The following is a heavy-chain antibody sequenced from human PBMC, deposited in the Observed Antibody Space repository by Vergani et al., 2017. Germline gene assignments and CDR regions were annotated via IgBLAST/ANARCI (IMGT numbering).Heavy chain of an antibody. CDR2: INHSGST. CDR1: GGSFSGYY. D-gene: IGHD6-13*01. Sequence: QVQLQQWGAGLLKPSETLSLTCAVYGGSFSGYYWSWIRQPPGKGLEWIGEINHSGSTNYNPSLKSRVTISVDTSKNQFYLELSSVTAADTAVYYCARGLADSSLPFDYWGQGTLVTVSS. CDR3: ARGLADSSLPFDY. J-gene: IGHJ4*02. V-gene: IGHV4-34*01.